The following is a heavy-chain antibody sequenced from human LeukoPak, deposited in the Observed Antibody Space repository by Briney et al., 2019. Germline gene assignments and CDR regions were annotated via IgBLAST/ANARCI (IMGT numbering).Heavy chain of an antibody. CDR2: ISSSGSTI. Sequence: GGSLRLSCAASGFTFRRYEMNWVRHAPGKALEWVSYISSSGSTIYYADSVKGRFTISRDNAKNSLYLQMNSLRVEDTAVYYCAREGALWFGESRAFDIWGQGTMVTVSS. J-gene: IGHJ3*02. CDR3: AREGALWFGESRAFDI. CDR1: GFTFRRYE. V-gene: IGHV3-48*03. D-gene: IGHD3-10*01.